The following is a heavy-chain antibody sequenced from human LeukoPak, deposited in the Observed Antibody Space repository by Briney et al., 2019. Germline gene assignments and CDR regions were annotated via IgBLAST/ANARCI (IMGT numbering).Heavy chain of an antibody. CDR2: ISSSDT. Sequence: GGSLRLSCAASGFTFSNHAMSWVRQTPGKGLEWVSSISSSDTYYAASVKGRFTISRDNSNNTLYLRMTALRGDDTAVYYCANSIATSWGQGTLVTVSS. CDR3: ANSIATS. CDR1: GFTFSNHA. V-gene: IGHV3-23*01. J-gene: IGHJ5*02. D-gene: IGHD6-13*01.